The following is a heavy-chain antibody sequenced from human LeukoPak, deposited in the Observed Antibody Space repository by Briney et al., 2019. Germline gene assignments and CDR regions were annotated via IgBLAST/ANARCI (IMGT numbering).Heavy chain of an antibody. J-gene: IGHJ4*02. CDR2: ISAYNGNT. V-gene: IGHV1-18*01. CDR1: GYTFTSYG. Sequence: ASVKVSCKASGYTFTSYGISWVRQAPGQGLEWMGWISAYNGNTNYAQKLQGRVTMTTDTSTSTAYMELRSLRSDDTAVYYCAREPSDYVWGSYRRGYYFDYWGQGTLVTVSS. D-gene: IGHD3-16*02. CDR3: AREPSDYVWGSYRRGYYFDY.